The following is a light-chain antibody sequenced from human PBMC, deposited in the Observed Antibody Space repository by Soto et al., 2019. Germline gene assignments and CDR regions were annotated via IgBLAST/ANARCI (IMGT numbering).Light chain of an antibody. CDR2: GAS. CDR1: QSVSNNY. J-gene: IGKJ1*01. V-gene: IGKV3-20*01. CDR3: QQYGSSGT. Sequence: VLKQSPGTLTLSPGERATLTCKTSQSVSNNYLAWYQQKPGQAPRLLIYGASNRATGIPDRFSGSGSGTDFTLTFSRLEPEDFAVYYCQQYGSSGTFGQGTKVDIK.